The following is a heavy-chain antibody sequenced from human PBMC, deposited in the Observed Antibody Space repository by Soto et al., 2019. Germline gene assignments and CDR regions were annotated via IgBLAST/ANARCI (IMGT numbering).Heavy chain of an antibody. Sequence: EVQLVESGGGLVQPGGSLRLSCAASGFTFSSYWMSWVRQAPGKGLEWVANIKQDGSEKYYVDSVKGRFTISRDNAKDSLYLQMNSLRAEDTAVYYCARDLDCSGGSCYPGSFDYWGQGTLVTVSS. D-gene: IGHD2-15*01. J-gene: IGHJ4*02. CDR2: IKQDGSEK. V-gene: IGHV3-7*01. CDR1: GFTFSSYW. CDR3: ARDLDCSGGSCYPGSFDY.